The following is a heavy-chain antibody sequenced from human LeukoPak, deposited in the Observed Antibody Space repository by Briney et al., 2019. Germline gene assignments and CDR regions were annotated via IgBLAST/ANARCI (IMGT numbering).Heavy chain of an antibody. Sequence: ASVTVSCKASGYSFTGHYMHWVRQAPGQGLEWMGWINPKSGGTNYAQKFQGRVTMTRDTSISTAYMDMSSLRSDDTAVYYCARNLWFGESSDAFDMWGQGTMVTASS. CDR1: GYSFTGHY. D-gene: IGHD3-10*01. CDR2: INPKSGGT. J-gene: IGHJ3*02. V-gene: IGHV1-2*02. CDR3: ARNLWFGESSDAFDM.